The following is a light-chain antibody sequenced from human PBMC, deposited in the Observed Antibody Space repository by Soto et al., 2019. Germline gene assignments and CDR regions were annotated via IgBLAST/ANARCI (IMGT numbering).Light chain of an antibody. Sequence: DIQMTQSPSSLSASVGDRVTITCRASQSISSYLSWYQQKPGKPPKLLIYSASSLQSGVPSRFSGSGSGTDFTLTISSLQPEDFATYYCQQGYSSPLTFDPGTKVDIK. CDR2: SAS. J-gene: IGKJ3*01. CDR1: QSISSY. CDR3: QQGYSSPLT. V-gene: IGKV1-39*01.